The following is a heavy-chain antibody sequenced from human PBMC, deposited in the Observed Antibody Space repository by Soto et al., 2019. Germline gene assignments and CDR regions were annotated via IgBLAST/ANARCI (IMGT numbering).Heavy chain of an antibody. J-gene: IGHJ4*02. Sequence: GGSLRLSCRTSGFTFTNAWMNWVRLTAGNGLEWVGRIKSKSDGETAEYAAPVKGRFIISRDDSADTLYLEMNNLTSEDSAVYYCTKIVLVPFDHWGQGVLVTVSS. CDR2: IKSKSDGETA. D-gene: IGHD3-22*01. V-gene: IGHV3-15*01. CDR3: TKIVLVPFDH. CDR1: GFTFTNAW.